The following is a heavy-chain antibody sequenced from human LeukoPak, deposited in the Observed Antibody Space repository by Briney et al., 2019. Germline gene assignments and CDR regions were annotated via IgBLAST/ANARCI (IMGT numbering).Heavy chain of an antibody. J-gene: IGHJ6*02. CDR1: GGSISSYY. CDR3: ARHGNRQYYYYGLDV. CDR2: IYYSGST. V-gene: IGHV4-59*08. D-gene: IGHD2-15*01. Sequence: SETLSLTCTVSGGSISSYYWSWIRQPPGKGLEWIGYIYYSGSTNYNPSLKSRVTISVDTSKNQFSLNLNSVTAADTAVYYCARHGNRQYYYYGLDVWGQGTTVTVFS.